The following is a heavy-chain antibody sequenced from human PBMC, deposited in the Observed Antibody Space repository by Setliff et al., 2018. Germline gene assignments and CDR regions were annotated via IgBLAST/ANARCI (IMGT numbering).Heavy chain of an antibody. V-gene: IGHV4-61*09. Sequence: SETLSLTCTVSGDSISSGYYYWTWIRQSAGKGLEWIGHFYTSGNTNYNPSLKSRVTISVDTSKNQFSLKLSSVTAADTATYYCARVPPQCYFDYWGQGTLVTVSS. D-gene: IGHD6-19*01. J-gene: IGHJ4*02. CDR2: FYTSGNT. CDR1: GDSISSGYYY. CDR3: ARVPPQCYFDY.